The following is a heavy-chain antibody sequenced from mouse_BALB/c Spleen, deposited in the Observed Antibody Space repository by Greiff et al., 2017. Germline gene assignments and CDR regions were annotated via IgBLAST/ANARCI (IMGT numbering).Heavy chain of an antibody. CDR1: GFTFSSYG. J-gene: IGHJ3*01. V-gene: IGHV5-6*01. CDR2: ISSGGSYT. Sequence: DVQLQESGGDLVKPGGSLKLSCAASGFTFSSYGMSWVRQTPDKRLEWVATISSGGSYTYYPDSVKGRFTISRDNAKNTLYLQMSSLKSEDTAMYYCARQDSSGYVAWFAYWGQGTLVTVSA. D-gene: IGHD3-2*01. CDR3: ARQDSSGYVAWFAY.